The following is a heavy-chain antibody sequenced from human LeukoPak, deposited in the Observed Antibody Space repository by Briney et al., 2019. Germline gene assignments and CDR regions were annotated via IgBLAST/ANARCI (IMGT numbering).Heavy chain of an antibody. CDR3: ARVPIVVVVAATPYCYYGMDV. J-gene: IGHJ6*02. CDR1: GGSFSGYY. V-gene: IGHV4-34*01. Sequence: SETLSLTCAVYGGSFSGYYWSWIRQPPGKGLEWIGEINHSGSTNYNPSLKSRVTISVDTSKNQFSLKLSSVTAADTAVYYCARVPIVVVVAATPYCYYGMDVWGQGTTVTVSS. D-gene: IGHD2-15*01. CDR2: INHSGST.